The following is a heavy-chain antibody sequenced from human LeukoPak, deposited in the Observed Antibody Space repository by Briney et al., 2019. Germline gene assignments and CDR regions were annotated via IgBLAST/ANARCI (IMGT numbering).Heavy chain of an antibody. D-gene: IGHD4-11*01. J-gene: IGHJ4*02. Sequence: PGGSLRLSCAASGFTFSSYEMNWVRQAPGKGLEWVSYISSSGSTIYYADSVKGRFTISRDNSKNTLYLQMSSLRTEDTAMYYCVKETFTVSSPFDYWGQGTLVTVSS. CDR1: GFTFSSYE. CDR3: VKETFTVSSPFDY. V-gene: IGHV3-48*03. CDR2: ISSSGSTI.